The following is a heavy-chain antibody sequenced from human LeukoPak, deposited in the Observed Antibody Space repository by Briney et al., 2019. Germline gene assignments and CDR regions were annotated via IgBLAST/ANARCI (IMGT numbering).Heavy chain of an antibody. CDR3: AKDSRFLEWLLWGGFHDY. D-gene: IGHD3-3*01. Sequence: ASVKVSCKASGYTFTSYGISWVRQAPGQGLEWMGWISAYNGNTNYAQKLQGRVTMTTDTSTSTAYMELRSLRSDDTAVYYCAKDSRFLEWLLWGGFHDYWGQGTLVTVSS. CDR2: ISAYNGNT. J-gene: IGHJ4*02. CDR1: GYTFTSYG. V-gene: IGHV1-18*01.